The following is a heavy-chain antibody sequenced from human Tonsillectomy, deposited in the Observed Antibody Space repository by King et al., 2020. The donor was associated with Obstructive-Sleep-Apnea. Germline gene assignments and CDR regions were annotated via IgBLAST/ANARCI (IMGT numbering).Heavy chain of an antibody. CDR1: GFTFDDYA. CDR2: ISWNSGSI. CDR3: AKDLSGYSSSWNFDH. D-gene: IGHD6-13*01. V-gene: IGHV3-9*01. J-gene: IGHJ4*02. Sequence: VQLVESGGGLVQPGRSLRLSCAASGFTFDDYAMHWVRQAPGKGLEWVSGISWNSGSIGYAESVKGRFTISRDNAKNSLYLQMNSLRAEDTALYYCAKDLSGYSSSWNFDHWGQGTLVTVSS.